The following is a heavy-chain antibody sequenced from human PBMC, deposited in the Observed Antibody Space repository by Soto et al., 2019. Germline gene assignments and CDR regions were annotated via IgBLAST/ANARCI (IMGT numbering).Heavy chain of an antibody. V-gene: IGHV3-30-3*01. J-gene: IGHJ4*02. CDR2: ISYDGSNK. Sequence: PGGSLRLSCAASGFTFSSYAMHWVRQAPGKGLEWVAVISYDGSNKYYADSVKGRFTISRDNSKNTLYLQMNSLRAEDTAVYYCASTTYSSGYYSFDYWGQGTMVTVYS. CDR3: ASTTYSSGYYSFDY. CDR1: GFTFSSYA. D-gene: IGHD3-22*01.